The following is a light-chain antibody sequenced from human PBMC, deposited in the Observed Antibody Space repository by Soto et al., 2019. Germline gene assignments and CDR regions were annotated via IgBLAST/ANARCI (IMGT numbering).Light chain of an antibody. CDR1: QSVNNN. J-gene: IGKJ5*01. Sequence: ILMTQSPATLSVSPGEGATLSCRASQSVNNNLAWYQQKPGQAPRLLIFDASTRATGIPARFSGTGSGTEFTLTISSLQSEDFAVYYCQQYGSSPITFGQGTRLEIK. CDR2: DAS. V-gene: IGKV3-15*01. CDR3: QQYGSSPIT.